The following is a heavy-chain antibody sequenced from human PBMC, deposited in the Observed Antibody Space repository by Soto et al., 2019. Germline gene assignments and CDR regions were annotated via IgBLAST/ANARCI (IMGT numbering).Heavy chain of an antibody. CDR1: GFTFSSYA. CDR2: ISGSGGST. V-gene: IGHV3-23*01. Sequence: GGSLRLSCAASGFTFSSYAMSWVRQAPGKGLEWVSAISGSGGSTYYAESVKGRFTISRDNSKNTLYLQMNSLRAEDTAVYYCAKDRHCSGGSCYSAFDYWGQGTLVTVSS. J-gene: IGHJ4*02. CDR3: AKDRHCSGGSCYSAFDY. D-gene: IGHD2-15*01.